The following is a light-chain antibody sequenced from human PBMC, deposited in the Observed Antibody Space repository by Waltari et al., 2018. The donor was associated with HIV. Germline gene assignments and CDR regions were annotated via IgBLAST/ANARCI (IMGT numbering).Light chain of an antibody. V-gene: IGKV4-1*01. Sequence: DIVMTQSPDSLAVSLGETATINCKSSQSVLYSSNNKNYLAWYQQKPGQPPKLLIYWASTRESGVPDRFTGSGSGTDFTLTISSLQAEDVAVYYCQQYFSTSLFTFGPETKVDIK. CDR2: WAS. CDR1: QSVLYSSNNKNY. CDR3: QQYFSTSLFT. J-gene: IGKJ3*01.